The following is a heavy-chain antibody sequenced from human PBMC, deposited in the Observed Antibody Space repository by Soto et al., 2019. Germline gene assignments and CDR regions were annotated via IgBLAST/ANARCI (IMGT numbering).Heavy chain of an antibody. CDR1: GYSFTSYW. V-gene: IGHV5-10-1*01. CDR3: ARQKAYSNYEDYYYGMDV. Sequence: RGESLKISCKGSGYSFTSYWISWVRQMPGKGLEWMGRIDPSDSYTNYSPSFQGHVTISADKSISTAYLQWSSLKASDTAMYYCARQKAYSNYEDYYYGMDVWGQGTTVTVSS. D-gene: IGHD4-4*01. J-gene: IGHJ6*02. CDR2: IDPSDSYT.